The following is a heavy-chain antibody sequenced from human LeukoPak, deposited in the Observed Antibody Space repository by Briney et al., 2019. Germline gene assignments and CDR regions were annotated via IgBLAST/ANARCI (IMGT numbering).Heavy chain of an antibody. Sequence: GGSLRLSCAASGFTVSNNYMSWVRQAPGKGLEWVSVINSGGGTYYAGSVKARFTISRDNSKNTVYLQMNSLTGDDTAVYYCATRIELGWYDNWGQGTLVTVSS. V-gene: IGHV3-66*01. CDR1: GFTVSNNY. CDR3: ATRIELGWYDN. J-gene: IGHJ5*02. D-gene: IGHD1-7*01. CDR2: INSGGGT.